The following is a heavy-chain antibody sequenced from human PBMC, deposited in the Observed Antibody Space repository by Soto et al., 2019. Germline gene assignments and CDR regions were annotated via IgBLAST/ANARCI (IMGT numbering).Heavy chain of an antibody. D-gene: IGHD4-17*01. CDR2: FDPDEAET. Sequence: QVQLVQSGAEVKKSGASVKVSCKVSGYTLNEVAMHWVRQAPGKGLEWLGGFDPDEAETIYAQHFQGRVTMTEDTSTDTVYMELSSLRSEDTALYFCTTYHGDYNFDHWGQGTLDTVSS. CDR1: GYTLNEVA. CDR3: TTYHGDYNFDH. V-gene: IGHV1-24*01. J-gene: IGHJ5*02.